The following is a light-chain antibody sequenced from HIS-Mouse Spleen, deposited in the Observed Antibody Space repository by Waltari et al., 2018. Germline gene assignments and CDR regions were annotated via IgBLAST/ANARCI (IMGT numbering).Light chain of an antibody. CDR2: EGS. J-gene: IGLJ3*02. CDR3: CSYAGSSTWV. CDR1: SSDVGCYNL. V-gene: IGLV2-23*01. Sequence: QSALTQPASVSGSPGQSITIPCTGPSSDVGCYNLLSWYQQHPGKAPKLMIYEGSKRPSGVSNRFSGSKSGNTASLTISGLQAEDEADYYCCSYAGSSTWVFGGGTKLTVL.